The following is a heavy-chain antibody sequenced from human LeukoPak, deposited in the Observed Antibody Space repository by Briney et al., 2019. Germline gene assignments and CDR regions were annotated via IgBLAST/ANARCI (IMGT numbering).Heavy chain of an antibody. V-gene: IGHV4-34*01. Sequence: SETLSLTCAVYGGSFSGYYWSWIRRPPGKGLEWIGEINHSGSTNYNPSLKSRVTISVDTSKNQFSLKLSSVTAADTAVYYCARQYRPYSSGWYYFDYWGQGTLVTVSS. J-gene: IGHJ4*02. CDR1: GGSFSGYY. D-gene: IGHD6-19*01. CDR2: INHSGST. CDR3: ARQYRPYSSGWYYFDY.